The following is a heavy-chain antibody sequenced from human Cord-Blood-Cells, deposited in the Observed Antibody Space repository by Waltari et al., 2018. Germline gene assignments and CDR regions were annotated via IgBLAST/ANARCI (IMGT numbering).Heavy chain of an antibody. CDR2: INHSGST. Sequence: QVQLQQWGAGLLKPSETLSLTCAVYGGSFSGYYWSWIRQPPGKGLEWIGEINHSGSTNYNPSLKSRVTISVDTSKNQFSLKLSSVTAVDTAVYYCARGNWGYFDYWGQGTLVTVSS. CDR1: GGSFSGYY. V-gene: IGHV4-34*01. CDR3: ARGNWGYFDY. J-gene: IGHJ4*02. D-gene: IGHD7-27*01.